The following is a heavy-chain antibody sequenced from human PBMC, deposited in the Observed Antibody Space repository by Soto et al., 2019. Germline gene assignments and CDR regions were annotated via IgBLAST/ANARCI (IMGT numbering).Heavy chain of an antibody. CDR3: ARPKILRFLESAGAFDI. J-gene: IGHJ3*02. CDR1: GYSFTSYW. Sequence: PGESLTISYKGSGYSFTSYWIGWVRQLPGKGLEWMGIIYPGDSDTRYSPSFQGHVTISADKSISTAYLQWSSLKASDTAMYYCARPKILRFLESAGAFDIWGQGAMVTV. CDR2: IYPGDSDT. D-gene: IGHD3-3*01. V-gene: IGHV5-51*01.